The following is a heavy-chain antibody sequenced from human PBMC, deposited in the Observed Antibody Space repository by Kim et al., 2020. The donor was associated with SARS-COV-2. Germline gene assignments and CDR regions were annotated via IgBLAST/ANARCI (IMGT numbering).Heavy chain of an antibody. CDR3: TPFTSKDY. V-gene: IGHV3-53*01. Sequence: GDTRYSDSVKGRFTISRDSSKNTLFLQMNSQRVEDTAIYFCTPFTSKDYWGQGTLVTVSS. J-gene: IGHJ4*02. CDR2: GDT.